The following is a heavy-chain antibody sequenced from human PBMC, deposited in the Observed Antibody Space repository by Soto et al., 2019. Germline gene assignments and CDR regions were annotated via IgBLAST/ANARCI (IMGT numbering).Heavy chain of an antibody. J-gene: IGHJ5*02. CDR3: ARRGARIEAVAISTGFDP. CDR2: ISYSGNT. CDR1: GGSISSSNYY. V-gene: IGHV4-39*01. D-gene: IGHD2-2*01. Sequence: QLQLQESGPGLVKPSETLSLTCSVSGGSISSSNYYWGWIRQPPGKGLEWIGSISYSGNTYYSPSLKSRVTIFVDTSKNQFSLELSSVTATDTAVYFCARRGARIEAVAISTGFDPWGQGTLVTVSS.